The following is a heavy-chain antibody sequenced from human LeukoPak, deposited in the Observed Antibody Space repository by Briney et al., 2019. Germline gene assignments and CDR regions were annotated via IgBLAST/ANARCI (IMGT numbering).Heavy chain of an antibody. CDR3: ARGPRLGTVFYYYMDV. D-gene: IGHD3-16*01. Sequence: GASVKVSCKASGYTFTDYYIQWLRQAPGQGLEWMGWMNPNSGNTGYAQKFQGRVTMTRNTSISTAYMELSSLRSEDTAVYYCARGPRLGTVFYYYMDVWGKGTTVTVSS. CDR2: MNPNSGNT. V-gene: IGHV1-8*01. CDR1: GYTFTDYY. J-gene: IGHJ6*03.